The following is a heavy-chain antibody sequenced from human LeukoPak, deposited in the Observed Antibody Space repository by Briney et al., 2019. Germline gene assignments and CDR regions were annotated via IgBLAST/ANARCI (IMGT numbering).Heavy chain of an antibody. D-gene: IGHD6-19*01. CDR1: GFTFSSYA. CDR3: AKDVPHSGWKGFDS. Sequence: GGSLRLSCAASGFTFSSYAMAWVRQAPGKGLEWVSAFSGSGATYYADSVKGRFTISKDTSMNTLYLQMHGLTAEDTAMYYCAKDVPHSGWKGFDSWGQGTLVTVST. V-gene: IGHV3-23*01. J-gene: IGHJ4*02. CDR2: FSGSGAT.